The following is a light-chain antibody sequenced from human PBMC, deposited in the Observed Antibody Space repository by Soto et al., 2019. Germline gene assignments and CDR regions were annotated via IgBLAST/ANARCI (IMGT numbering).Light chain of an antibody. CDR3: QQYDNRPLYT. CDR2: GAS. J-gene: IGKJ2*01. Sequence: DIQMTQSPSTLSGSVGDRVTITCRASQTISSWLAWYQQRPGQPPRLLIYGASTRATGVPARFSGSGSGTEFTLFISALQPEDSATYYCQQYDNRPLYTFGQGTKVEI. CDR1: QTISSW. V-gene: IGKV1-5*01.